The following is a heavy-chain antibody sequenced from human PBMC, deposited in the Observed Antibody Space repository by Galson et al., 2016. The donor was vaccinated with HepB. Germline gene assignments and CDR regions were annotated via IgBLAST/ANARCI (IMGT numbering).Heavy chain of an antibody. CDR2: IIPIFGVT. CDR3: AREGEGGLSVAMDV. CDR1: GDSFSTSG. J-gene: IGHJ6*02. Sequence: SVKVSCKASGDSFSTSGFSWVRQAPGQGLEWLGGIIPIFGVTNYHRRFQGRLTITADKSTRTTYMDLTSLTTDDTAVYYCAREGEGGLSVAMDVWGQGTTVIVSS. V-gene: IGHV1-69*10. D-gene: IGHD1-26*01.